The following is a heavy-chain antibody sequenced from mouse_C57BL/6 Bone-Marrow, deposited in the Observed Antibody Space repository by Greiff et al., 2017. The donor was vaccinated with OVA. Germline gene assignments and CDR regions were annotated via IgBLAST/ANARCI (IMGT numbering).Heavy chain of an antibody. CDR3: ARGGNYVDYAMDY. CDR2: ISSGSSNI. D-gene: IGHD2-1*01. CDR1: GFTFSDYG. V-gene: IGHV5-17*01. Sequence: EVKLMESGGGLVKPGGSLKLSCAASGFTFSDYGMHWVRQAPEKGLEWVAYISSGSSNIYYADTVKGRVTISRDNAKNTLYLQMASLRSEDTAMYYCARGGNYVDYAMDYWGQGTTVTVSS. J-gene: IGHJ4*01.